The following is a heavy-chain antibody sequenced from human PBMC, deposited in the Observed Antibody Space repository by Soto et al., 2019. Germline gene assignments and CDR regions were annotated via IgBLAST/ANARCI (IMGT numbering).Heavy chain of an antibody. D-gene: IGHD1-26*01. Sequence: SVKVSCKASGGTFSSYAISWVRQAPGQGLEWMGGIIPIFGTANYAQKFQGRVTITADKSTSTAYMELSSLRSGDTAVYYCARGTLVGATYYYYGMDVWGQGTTVTVSS. CDR3: ARGTLVGATYYYYGMDV. CDR1: GGTFSSYA. CDR2: IIPIFGTA. J-gene: IGHJ6*02. V-gene: IGHV1-69*06.